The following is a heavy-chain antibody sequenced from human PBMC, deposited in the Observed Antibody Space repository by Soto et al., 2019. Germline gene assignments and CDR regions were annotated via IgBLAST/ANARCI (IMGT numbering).Heavy chain of an antibody. CDR1: VGTFSSYA. CDR3: ARDPHFWDTAMAPLDY. Sequence: QVQLGQSGAEVKKPGSSVKVSCKASVGTFSSYAISWVRQAPGQGLEWMGGIIPIFGTANYAQKFQGRVTITADESTSTAYMELSSLRSEDTAVYYCARDPHFWDTAMAPLDYWGQGTLVTVSS. D-gene: IGHD5-18*01. J-gene: IGHJ4*02. V-gene: IGHV1-69*01. CDR2: IIPIFGTA.